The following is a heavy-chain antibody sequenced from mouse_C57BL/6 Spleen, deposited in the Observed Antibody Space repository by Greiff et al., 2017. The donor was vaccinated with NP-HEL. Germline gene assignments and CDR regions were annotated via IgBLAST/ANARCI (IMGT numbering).Heavy chain of an antibody. J-gene: IGHJ4*01. Sequence: VQLQQPGAELVRPGTSVKLSCKASGYTFTSYWMHWVKQRPGQGLEWIGVIDPSDSYTNYNQKFKGKATLTVDTSSSTAYMQLSSLTSEDSAVYYCARVGNDSSYAMDYWGQGTSVTVSS. D-gene: IGHD2-4*01. V-gene: IGHV1-59*01. CDR1: GYTFTSYW. CDR2: IDPSDSYT. CDR3: ARVGNDSSYAMDY.